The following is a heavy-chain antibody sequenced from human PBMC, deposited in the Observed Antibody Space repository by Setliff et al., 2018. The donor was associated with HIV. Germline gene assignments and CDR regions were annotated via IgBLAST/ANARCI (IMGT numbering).Heavy chain of an antibody. D-gene: IGHD2-8*01. CDR1: GFMFGVDW. CDR2: MSPDGSDK. J-gene: IGHJ4*02. CDR3: ARAVMRSLDY. V-gene: IGHV3-7*01. Sequence: GGSLRLSCAASGFMFGVDWMSWVRQTPGKGLEWVAHMSPDGSDKNYVDSVKGRFTISRDNTKSSLYLQMNSLRAEDTAVYYCARAVMRSLDYWGQGTLVTVSS.